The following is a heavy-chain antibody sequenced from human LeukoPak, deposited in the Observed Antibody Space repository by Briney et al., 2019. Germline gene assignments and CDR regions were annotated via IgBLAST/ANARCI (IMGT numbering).Heavy chain of an antibody. Sequence: GGSLRLSCAASGFTFSDYWMSWMRQAPGKGLEWVSSISSSSSYIYYADSVKGRFTISRDNAKNSLYLQMNSLRAEDTAVYYCARGRVAGMEIDYWGQGTLVTVSS. CDR2: ISSSSSYI. CDR3: ARGRVAGMEIDY. CDR1: GFTFSDYW. D-gene: IGHD6-19*01. V-gene: IGHV3-21*01. J-gene: IGHJ4*02.